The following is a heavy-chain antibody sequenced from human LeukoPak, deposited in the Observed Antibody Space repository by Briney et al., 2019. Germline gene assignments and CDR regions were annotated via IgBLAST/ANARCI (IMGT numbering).Heavy chain of an antibody. CDR3: ARQCGGNAAFDY. Sequence: GQSLKIYCQGSGYSFTSYWIGWVCQMPGKGLEWMGIIYPGDSDIRYSPSFQGQVTISADKSISTAHLQWSSLKASGTAMYYCARQCGGNAAFDYWGQGTLVTVSS. CDR1: GYSFTSYW. J-gene: IGHJ4*02. CDR2: IYPGDSDI. V-gene: IGHV5-51*01. D-gene: IGHD4-23*01.